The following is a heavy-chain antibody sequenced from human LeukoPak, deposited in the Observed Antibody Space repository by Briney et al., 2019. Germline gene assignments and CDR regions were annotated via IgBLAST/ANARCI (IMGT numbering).Heavy chain of an antibody. Sequence: GGSLRLSCAASGFTFSSYAMHWVRQDPGKGLEWVAVISYDGSNKYYADSVKGRFTISRDNSKNTLYLQMNSLRAEDTAVYYCARDGDDFWSGPLDYWGQGTLVTVSS. J-gene: IGHJ4*02. D-gene: IGHD3-3*01. CDR2: ISYDGSNK. CDR1: GFTFSSYA. V-gene: IGHV3-30*01. CDR3: ARDGDDFWSGPLDY.